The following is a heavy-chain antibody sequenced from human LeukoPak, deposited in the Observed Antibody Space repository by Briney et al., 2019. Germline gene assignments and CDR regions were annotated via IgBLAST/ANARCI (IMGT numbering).Heavy chain of an antibody. Sequence: SETLSLTCTVSGYSISSDHYWGWIRQPPGKGLEWIGYMYYSGSTYYNPSLKSRATISVDTSKNQFSLKLTSVTAADTAVHHCXRPXYXXSXIDPWGQGTLVTVSS. J-gene: IGHJ5*02. V-gene: IGHV4-30-4*08. CDR2: MYYSGST. CDR3: XRPXYXXSXIDP. CDR1: GYSISSDHY.